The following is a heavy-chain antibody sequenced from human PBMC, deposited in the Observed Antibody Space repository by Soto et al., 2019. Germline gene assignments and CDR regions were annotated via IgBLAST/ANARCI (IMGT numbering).Heavy chain of an antibody. D-gene: IGHD1-1*01. CDR2: ISGSGGTT. V-gene: IGHV3-23*01. CDR1: GFTFSNDA. Sequence: EVHLLESGGGWVQPGGSLRLSCAASGFTFSNDAMTWVRQTPGKGLEWVSEISGSGGTTYSADSVKGRFTISRDNXXXXXXXXXXXXXXXXXXXXYXXSCLLAWYRGLDYWGQGTLVTVSS. J-gene: IGHJ4*02. CDR3: XSCLLAWYRGLDY.